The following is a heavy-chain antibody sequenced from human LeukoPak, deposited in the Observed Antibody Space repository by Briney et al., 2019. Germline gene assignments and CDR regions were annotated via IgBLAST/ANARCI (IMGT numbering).Heavy chain of an antibody. CDR2: INPNSGGT. CDR3: ARDRGRAIFGVVIMSDY. J-gene: IGHJ4*02. V-gene: IGHV1-2*02. D-gene: IGHD3-3*01. Sequence: WASVKVSCKASGYTFTGYYMHWVRQAPGQGLERMGWINPNSGGTNYAQKFQGRITMTRDTSISTAYMELSRLRSDDTAVYYCARDRGRAIFGVVIMSDYWGQGTLVTVSS. CDR1: GYTFTGYY.